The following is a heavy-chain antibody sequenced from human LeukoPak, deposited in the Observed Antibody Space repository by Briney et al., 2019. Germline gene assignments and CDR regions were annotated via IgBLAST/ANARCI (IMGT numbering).Heavy chain of an antibody. Sequence: ASVKVSCKASGYTFTSYDINWVRQATRQGLEWMGWMNPNSGNTGYAQKFQGRVTMTRNTSISTAYMELSSLRSEDTAAYYCARVYCSVVVAATRGCYFDYWGQGALVTVSS. V-gene: IGHV1-8*01. CDR2: MNPNSGNT. J-gene: IGHJ4*02. CDR3: ARVYCSVVVAATRGCYFDY. D-gene: IGHD2-15*01. CDR1: GYTFTSYD.